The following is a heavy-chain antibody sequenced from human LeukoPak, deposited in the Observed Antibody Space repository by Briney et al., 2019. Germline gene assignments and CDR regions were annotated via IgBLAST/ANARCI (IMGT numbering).Heavy chain of an antibody. CDR3: ARGGNPVFYYYMDV. D-gene: IGHD4-23*01. CDR1: GFTFSSYA. Sequence: GGSLRLSCAASGFTFSSYAMSWVRQAPGKGLEWLAVISFDGSKQNYPDSVKGRFTISRDNSKNTVFLQVSSLRAEDTAVYYCARGGNPVFYYYMDVWGKGTTVTVSS. CDR2: ISFDGSKQ. V-gene: IGHV3-30-3*01. J-gene: IGHJ6*03.